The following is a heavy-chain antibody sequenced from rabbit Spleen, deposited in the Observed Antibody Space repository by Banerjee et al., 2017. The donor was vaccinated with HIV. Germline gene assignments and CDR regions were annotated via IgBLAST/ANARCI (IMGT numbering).Heavy chain of an antibody. V-gene: IGHV1S45*01. J-gene: IGHJ6*01. CDR3: ARDPVIAGSAYYDL. CDR2: IYAGSSDST. CDR1: GFSFSDGYW. D-gene: IGHD8-1*01. Sequence: QLHLEESGGGLVQPEGSLTLTCTASGFSFSDGYWMCWVRQAPGKGPEWIACIYAGSSDSTYSATWAKGRFTLSKTSSTTVTLQMTSLTAADTATYFCARDPVIAGSAYYDLWGQGTLVTVS.